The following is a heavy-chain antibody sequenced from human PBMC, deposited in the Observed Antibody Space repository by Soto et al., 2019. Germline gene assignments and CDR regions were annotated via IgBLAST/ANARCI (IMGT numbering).Heavy chain of an antibody. CDR1: GFSLSTSGVA. Sequence: QTLTLTCTFSGFSLSTSGVAVGWIRQPPGKALEWLALIYWDDDKRYSPSLKTRLTITKDTSKNQVVLKMTDMDTVDTGTYYCAHWGGSYVDWGQGTLVTVSS. CDR2: IYWDDDK. J-gene: IGHJ4*02. CDR3: AHWGGSYVD. V-gene: IGHV2-5*02. D-gene: IGHD1-26*01.